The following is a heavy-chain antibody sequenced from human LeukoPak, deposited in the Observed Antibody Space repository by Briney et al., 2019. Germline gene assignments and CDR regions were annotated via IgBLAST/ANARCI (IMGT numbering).Heavy chain of an antibody. V-gene: IGHV3-74*01. CDR1: GFTFSSYW. CDR3: ARYCSSTSCQFDY. J-gene: IGHJ4*02. CDR2: IKTDGSNT. Sequence: GGSLRLSCAASGFTFSSYWMHWVRQAPGKGLVWVSRIKTDGSNTNYADSVKGRFTISRDNAKNTLYLQMSSLRAEDTAVYYCARYCSSTSCQFDYWGQGTLVTVSS. D-gene: IGHD2-2*01.